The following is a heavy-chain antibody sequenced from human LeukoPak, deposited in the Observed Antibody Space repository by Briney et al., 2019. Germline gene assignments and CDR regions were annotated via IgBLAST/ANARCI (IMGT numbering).Heavy chain of an antibody. CDR1: GYTFTGYY. Sequence: ASVKVSCKASGYTFTGYYMHWVRQAPGQGLEGMGWINPNSGGTNYAQKFQGRVTMTRDTSISTAYMELSRLRSDDTAVYYCARETEYSSSSDSYYFDYWGQGTLVTVSS. J-gene: IGHJ4*02. CDR3: ARETEYSSSSDSYYFDY. V-gene: IGHV1-2*02. D-gene: IGHD6-6*01. CDR2: INPNSGGT.